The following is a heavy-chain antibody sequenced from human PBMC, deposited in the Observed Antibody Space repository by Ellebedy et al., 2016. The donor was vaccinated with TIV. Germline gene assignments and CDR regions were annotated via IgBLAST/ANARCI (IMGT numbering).Heavy chain of an antibody. Sequence: SETLSLTCTVSGGSISSYYWSWIRQPAGKGLEWIGRIYTSGSTNYNPSLKSRVTMSVDTSKNQFSLKLSSVTAADTAVYYCASYTVTTRVLNYWGQGTLVTVSS. CDR3: ASYTVTTRVLNY. V-gene: IGHV4-4*07. D-gene: IGHD4-17*01. J-gene: IGHJ4*02. CDR2: IYTSGST. CDR1: GGSISSYY.